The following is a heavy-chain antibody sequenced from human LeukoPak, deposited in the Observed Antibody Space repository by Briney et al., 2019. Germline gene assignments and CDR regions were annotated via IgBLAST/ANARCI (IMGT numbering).Heavy chain of an antibody. Sequence: GASVKVSCKASGYTFTSYDISWVRQAPGQGLEWMGWISAYNGNTNYAQKLQGRVTMITDTSTSTAYMELRSLRSDDTAVYYCARAMAAAGRSNWFDPWGQGTLVTVSS. J-gene: IGHJ5*02. CDR2: ISAYNGNT. CDR3: ARAMAAAGRSNWFDP. V-gene: IGHV1-18*01. D-gene: IGHD6-13*01. CDR1: GYTFTSYD.